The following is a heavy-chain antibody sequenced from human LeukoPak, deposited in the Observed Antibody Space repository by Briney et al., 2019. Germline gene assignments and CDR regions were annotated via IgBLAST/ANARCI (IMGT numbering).Heavy chain of an antibody. CDR1: GFTFGDYA. J-gene: IGHJ6*03. Sequence: GGSLRLSCTASGFTFGDYAMSWVRQAPGKGLEWVGFIRSKVYGGTTEYAASVKGRFTISRDDSKSIAYLQMNSLKPEDTAVYYCTRDHDYGDYYYYYMNVWGKGTTVTISS. V-gene: IGHV3-49*04. CDR2: IRSKVYGGTT. D-gene: IGHD4-17*01. CDR3: TRDHDYGDYYYYYMNV.